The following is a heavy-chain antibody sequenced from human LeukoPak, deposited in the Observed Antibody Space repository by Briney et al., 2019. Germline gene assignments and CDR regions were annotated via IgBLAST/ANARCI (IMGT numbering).Heavy chain of an antibody. J-gene: IGHJ4*02. D-gene: IGHD1-1*01. Sequence: SETLSLTCTVSGGSISSRTYYWDWIRQPPGKGLEWIGTIYYSGSTYYSPSLKSRVTLSADTSKNQFSLKLSSVTAADTAVCYCASLSYTYPHYWGQGTLVTVSS. V-gene: IGHV4-39*01. CDR3: ASLSYTYPHY. CDR1: GGSISSRTYY. CDR2: IYYSGST.